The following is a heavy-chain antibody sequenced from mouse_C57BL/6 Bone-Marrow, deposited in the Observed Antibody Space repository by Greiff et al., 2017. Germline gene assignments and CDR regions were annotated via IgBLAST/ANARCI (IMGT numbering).Heavy chain of an antibody. CDR1: GYTFTSYW. Sequence: VQLQQPGAELVKPGASVKLSCKASGYTFTSYWMHWVKQRPGQGLEWIGMIHPNSGSTNYNEKFKSKATLTVDKSSSTAYMQRSSLTSEDSAVYYCAPIYAGHRFAYWGQGTLVTVSA. D-gene: IGHD2-3*01. J-gene: IGHJ3*01. CDR3: APIYAGHRFAY. CDR2: IHPNSGST. V-gene: IGHV1-64*01.